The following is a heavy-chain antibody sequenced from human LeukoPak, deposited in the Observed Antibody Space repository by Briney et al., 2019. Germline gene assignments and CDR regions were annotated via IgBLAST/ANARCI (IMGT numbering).Heavy chain of an antibody. D-gene: IGHD5-18*01. V-gene: IGHV4-34*01. CDR3: ARRLGYSYGSRVYDY. CDR1: SGSFSGYY. CDR2: INHSGST. Sequence: SETLSLTCAVYSGSFSGYYWSWIRQPPGKGLEWIGEINHSGSTNYNPSLKSRVTISQDTSKNQFSLKLSSVTAADTAVYYCARRLGYSYGSRVYDYWGQGTLVTVSS. J-gene: IGHJ4*02.